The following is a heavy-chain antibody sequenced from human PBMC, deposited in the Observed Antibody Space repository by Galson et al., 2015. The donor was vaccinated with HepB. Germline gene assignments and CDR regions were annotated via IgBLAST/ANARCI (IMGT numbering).Heavy chain of an antibody. J-gene: IGHJ5*02. CDR1: GGTFSSYA. V-gene: IGHV1-69*13. CDR2: IIPIFGTA. CDR3: ARGYSSSSFLFDP. D-gene: IGHD6-6*01. Sequence: SVKVSCKASGGTFSSYAISWVRQAPGQGLEWMGGIIPIFGTANYAQKFQGRVTITADESTSTAYMELSSLRSEDTAVYYCARGYSSSSFLFDPWGQGTLVAVSS.